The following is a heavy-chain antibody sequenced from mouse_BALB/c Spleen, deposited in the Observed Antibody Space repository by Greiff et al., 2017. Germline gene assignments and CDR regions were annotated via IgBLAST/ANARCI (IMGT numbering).Heavy chain of an antibody. CDR1: GFTFSDYY. D-gene: IGHD2-1*01. CDR3: ARDYGNSYFYAMDY. J-gene: IGHJ4*01. V-gene: IGHV5-4*02. CDR2: ISDGGSYT. Sequence: DVQLVESGGGLVKPGGSLKLSCAASGFTFSDYYMYWVRQTPEKRLEWVATISDGGSYTYYPDSVKGRFTISRDNAKNNLYLQMSSLKSEDTAMYFCARDYGNSYFYAMDYWGQGTSVTVSS.